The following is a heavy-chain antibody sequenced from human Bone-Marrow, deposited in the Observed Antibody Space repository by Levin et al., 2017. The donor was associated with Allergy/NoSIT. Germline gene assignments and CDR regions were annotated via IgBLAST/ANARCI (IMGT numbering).Heavy chain of an antibody. CDR2: IFYSGST. CDR1: PGSISSYY. Sequence: NTSETLSLTCTVSPGSISSYYWNWIRQSPEKGLEWIGYIFYSGSTDYNPALQSRVTISLDMSKKQFSLRLSSVTAADTAVYFCARSSKFKPYSGWYFDYWGQGILVTVSS. D-gene: IGHD6-19*01. J-gene: IGHJ4*02. V-gene: IGHV4-59*01. CDR3: ARSSKFKPYSGWYFDY.